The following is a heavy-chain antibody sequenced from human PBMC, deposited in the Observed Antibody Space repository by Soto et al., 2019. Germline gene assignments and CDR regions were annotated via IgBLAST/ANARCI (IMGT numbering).Heavy chain of an antibody. CDR1: GGSISSYY. Sequence: SETLSLTCTVSGGSISSYYWSWIRQPPGKGLEWIGYIYYSGSTNYNPSLKSRVTISVDTSKNQFSLKLSSVTAADTAVYYCAREGTIFGVAPYGMDVWGQGXTVTVYS. J-gene: IGHJ6*02. V-gene: IGHV4-59*01. D-gene: IGHD3-3*01. CDR3: AREGTIFGVAPYGMDV. CDR2: IYYSGST.